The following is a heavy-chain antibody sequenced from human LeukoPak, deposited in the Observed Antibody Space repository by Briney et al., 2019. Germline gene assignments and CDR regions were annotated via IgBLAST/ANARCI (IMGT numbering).Heavy chain of an antibody. J-gene: IGHJ4*02. CDR1: GLAFSDYW. CDR2: IKPDGGHQ. CDR3: ASTFPYCAGGSCAL. D-gene: IGHD2-15*01. V-gene: IGHV3-7*01. Sequence: GGSLRLSCAASGLAFSDYWMRWVRQAPGKGLEWVANIKPDGGHQNYVDSVKGRFTISRDNAKNSLYLQMNSLRAEDTAIYYCASTFPYCAGGSCALGGQGTLVTVSS.